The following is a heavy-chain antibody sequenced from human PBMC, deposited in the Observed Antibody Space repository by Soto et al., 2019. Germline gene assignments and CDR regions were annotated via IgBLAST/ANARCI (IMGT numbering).Heavy chain of an antibody. CDR1: GGTFSSYA. D-gene: IGHD5-18*01. CDR2: IIPIFGTA. CDR3: ATRYSYGPNYFDY. Sequence: SVTVSCTSSGGTFSSYAISWVRQAPGQGLEWMGGIIPIFGTANYAQKFQGRVTITADESTSTAYMELSSLRSEDTAVYYCATRYSYGPNYFDYWGQGTLVTVSS. V-gene: IGHV1-69*13. J-gene: IGHJ4*02.